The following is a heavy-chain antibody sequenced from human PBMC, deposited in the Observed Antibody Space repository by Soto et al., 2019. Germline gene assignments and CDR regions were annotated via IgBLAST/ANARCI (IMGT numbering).Heavy chain of an antibody. D-gene: IGHD3-22*01. CDR3: ARQIYDSDTGPNFQYYFDS. Sequence: GESLKISCKGSGYSFSGYWITWVRQKPGKGLEWMGRIDPSDSQTYYSPSFRGHVTISVTKSITTVFLQWSSLRASDTAMYYCARQIYDSDTGPNFQYYFDSWGQGTPVTVSP. J-gene: IGHJ4*02. V-gene: IGHV5-10-1*01. CDR1: GYSFSGYW. CDR2: IDPSDSQT.